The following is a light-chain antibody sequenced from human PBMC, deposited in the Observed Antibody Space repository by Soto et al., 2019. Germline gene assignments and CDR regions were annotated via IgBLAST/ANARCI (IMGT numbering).Light chain of an antibody. Sequence: DIQMTQSPSSLSASVGDRVTITCRASQTISIFLNWYQQKPGKAPKLLIYGASTLQGGVPSRFSGSGSGTDFTLTIGRLQPEDFATYYCQRSYGSPPWTFGQGTKV. CDR1: QTISIF. CDR2: GAS. J-gene: IGKJ1*01. CDR3: QRSYGSPPWT. V-gene: IGKV1-39*01.